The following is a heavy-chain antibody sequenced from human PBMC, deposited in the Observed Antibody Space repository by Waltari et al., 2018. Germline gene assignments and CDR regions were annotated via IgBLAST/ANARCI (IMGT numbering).Heavy chain of an antibody. J-gene: IGHJ4*02. D-gene: IGHD6-19*01. CDR1: GGSFSGYY. V-gene: IGHV4-34*01. Sequence: QVQLQQWGAGLLKPSETLSLTCAVYGGSFSGYYWRWIRQPPGKGLEWIGEINHSGSTNYNPSLKSLVTISVDTSKNQFSLKLGSVTAADTAVYYCARGKARYSSGWYVLFDYWGQGTLVTVSS. CDR2: INHSGST. CDR3: ARGKARYSSGWYVLFDY.